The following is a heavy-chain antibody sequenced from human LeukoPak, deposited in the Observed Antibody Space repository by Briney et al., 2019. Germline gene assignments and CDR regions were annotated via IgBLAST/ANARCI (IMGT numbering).Heavy chain of an antibody. CDR3: ARGGDSSGYYSGNWFDP. CDR2: INPSGGST. V-gene: IGHV1-46*01. CDR1: GYTFTSYY. J-gene: IGHJ5*02. D-gene: IGHD3-22*01. Sequence: ASVKVSCKASGYTFTSYYMHWVRQAPGQGLEWMGIINPSGGSTSYAQKFQGRVTMTRDMSTSTVYMELSSLRSEDTAVYYCARGGDSSGYYSGNWFDPWGQGTLVTVSS.